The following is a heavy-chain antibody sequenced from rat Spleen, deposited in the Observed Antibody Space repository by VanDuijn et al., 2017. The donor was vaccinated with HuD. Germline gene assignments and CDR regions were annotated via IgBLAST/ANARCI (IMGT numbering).Heavy chain of an antibody. CDR1: EFTFSDYY. D-gene: IGHD1-11*01. Sequence: EVQLVESGGGLVQPGRSMRLSCAASEFTFSDYYMAWVRQAPKKVLEWVASISYEGSSTYYRDSVKGRFTISRDNAKSTLYLQMDSLRSEDTATYYCARLGGGPDYWGQGVMVTVSS. CDR2: ISYEGSST. J-gene: IGHJ2*01. V-gene: IGHV5-22*01. CDR3: ARLGGGPDY.